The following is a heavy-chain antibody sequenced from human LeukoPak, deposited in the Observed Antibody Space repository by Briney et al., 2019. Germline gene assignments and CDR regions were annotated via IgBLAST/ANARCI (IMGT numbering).Heavy chain of an antibody. CDR2: INPSGGST. J-gene: IGHJ5*02. D-gene: IGHD2-21*02. V-gene: IGHV1-46*01. Sequence: GESLKISCKGSGYSFTTNWIGWVRQAPGQGLEWMGIINPSGGSTSYAQKFQGRVTITADKSTSTAYMELSSLRSEDTAVYYCARGRGRVIRQRLLNWFDPWGQGTLVTVSS. CDR3: ARGRGRVIRQRLLNWFDP. CDR1: GYSFTTNW.